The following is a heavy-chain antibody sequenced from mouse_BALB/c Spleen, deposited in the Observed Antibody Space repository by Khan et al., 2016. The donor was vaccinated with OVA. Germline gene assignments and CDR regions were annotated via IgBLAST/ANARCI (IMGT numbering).Heavy chain of an antibody. V-gene: IGHV1-7*01. J-gene: IGHJ2*01. CDR1: GYTFTTYW. CDR3: ARDRIDY. CDR2: INPTSDYT. Sequence: VQLQQSGAELAKPGASVKMSCKASGYTFTTYWMHWVKQRPGQGLEWIGYINPTSDYTDYNEKFKDKATLSADKSSSTAYMQLSSLTSEDSAVYYCARDRIDYWGQRTTLTVSS.